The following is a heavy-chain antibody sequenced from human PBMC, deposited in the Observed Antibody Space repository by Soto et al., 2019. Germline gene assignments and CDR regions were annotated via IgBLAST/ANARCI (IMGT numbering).Heavy chain of an antibody. CDR2: FDPEDGET. J-gene: IGHJ5*02. CDR3: ATDLSAANTFDP. Sequence: SAQVSCKVSADTLTELSMHWVRQAPGKGLEWMGGFDPEDGETIYAQNFQGRVTMTEDTSTDTAYMELSSLRSEDTAVYYCATDLSAANTFDPWGQGTLVTVSS. D-gene: IGHD2-2*01. CDR1: ADTLTELS. V-gene: IGHV1-24*01.